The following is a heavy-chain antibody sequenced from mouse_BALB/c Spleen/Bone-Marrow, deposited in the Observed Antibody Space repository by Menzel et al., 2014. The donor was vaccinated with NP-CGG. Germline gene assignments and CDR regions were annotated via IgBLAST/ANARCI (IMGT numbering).Heavy chain of an antibody. J-gene: IGHJ2*01. Sequence: VKLQESGPELVKPGASVKMSCKASGYTFTNYYIHWVKQRPGQGLEWIGWIFPGDGSTKYNEKFKGKTTLTADKSSSTAYMLLNSLTSEDSAIYFCARKYFDYWGQGTTLTVSS. V-gene: IGHV1S56*01. CDR3: ARKYFDY. CDR1: GYTFTNYY. CDR2: IFPGDGST.